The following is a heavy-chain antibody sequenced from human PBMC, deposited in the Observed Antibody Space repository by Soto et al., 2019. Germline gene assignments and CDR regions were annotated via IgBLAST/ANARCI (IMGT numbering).Heavy chain of an antibody. CDR1: GYTFTSYG. D-gene: IGHD4-17*01. J-gene: IGHJ4*02. CDR3: ARDRFGAPDYGDYETGVADY. V-gene: IGHV1-18*01. Sequence: QVQLVQSGAEVKKPGASVKVSCKASGYTFTSYGISWVRQAPGQGLEWMGWISAYNGNTNYAQKLQGRVTMTTDTSTSTAYMELRSLRSDDTAVYYCARDRFGAPDYGDYETGVADYWGQGTLVTVSS. CDR2: ISAYNGNT.